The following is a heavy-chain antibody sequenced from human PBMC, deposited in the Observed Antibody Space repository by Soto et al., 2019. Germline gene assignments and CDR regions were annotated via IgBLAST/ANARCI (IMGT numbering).Heavy chain of an antibody. D-gene: IGHD3-10*02. V-gene: IGHV1-18*01. CDR1: GFGLTCRC. CDR2: ISTYNGST. J-gene: IGHJ5*02. Sequence: ASCEEPGFGLTCRCISSLYQSTKQGLEWMGWISTYNGSTNYAQKLQGRVTMTTDTSTSTAYMELRSLRSDDTAVYYCSLYSDEVCTRYVRPAFEPLGNGSLVTGSS. CDR3: SLYSDEVCTRYVRPAFEP.